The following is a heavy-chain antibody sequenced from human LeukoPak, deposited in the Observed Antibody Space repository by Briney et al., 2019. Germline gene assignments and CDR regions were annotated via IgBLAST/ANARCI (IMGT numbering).Heavy chain of an antibody. CDR2: IKDGGSVK. D-gene: IGHD3-10*02. V-gene: IGHV3-7*03. J-gene: IGHJ4*02. CDR1: GFTFTSYW. Sequence: GGSLRLSCAVSGFTFTSYWMSWVRQAPGKGLEWVASIKDGGSVKYYVDSVKGRFTISRDNAKNSLHLRMDSLRAEDTAVYYCARIQLFHGDFDYWGQGTPVTVSS. CDR3: ARIQLFHGDFDY.